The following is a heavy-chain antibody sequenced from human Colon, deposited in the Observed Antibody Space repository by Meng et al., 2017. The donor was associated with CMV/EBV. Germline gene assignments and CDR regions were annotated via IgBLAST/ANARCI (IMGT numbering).Heavy chain of an antibody. CDR3: ARDIRRSQEIDY. J-gene: IGHJ4*02. V-gene: IGHV3-21*03. CDR2: VSSGSSFI. Sequence: SCAGDGFTLSSYRMNGVREARGRGLEWVSSVSSGSSFIYYADPVRGRFIISRDNAKNSLYLQMNNLRAEDTGVYYCARDIRRSQEIDYWGQGTLVTVSS. D-gene: IGHD1-26*01. CDR1: GFTLSSYR.